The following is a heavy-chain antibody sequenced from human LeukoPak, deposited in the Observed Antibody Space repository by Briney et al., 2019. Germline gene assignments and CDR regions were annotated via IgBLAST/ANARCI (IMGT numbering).Heavy chain of an antibody. V-gene: IGHV3-53*01. CDR2: IYSGGST. D-gene: IGHD3-22*01. CDR3: ARDPDYNDSA. Sequence: GGSLRLSCAASGFTVRSSYMSWVRQASGKGLEWVSVIYSGGSTYYADSVKGRFTISRDNSKNTLYLQMNSLRADDTAVYYCARDPDYNDSAWGQGTLVTVSS. CDR1: GFTVRSSY. J-gene: IGHJ4*02.